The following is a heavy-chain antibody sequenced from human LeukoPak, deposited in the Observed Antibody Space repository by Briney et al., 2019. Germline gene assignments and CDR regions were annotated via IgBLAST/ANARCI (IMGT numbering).Heavy chain of an antibody. D-gene: IGHD6-13*01. V-gene: IGHV3-30*02. J-gene: IGHJ4*02. CDR1: GFTFSSYG. Sequence: QTGGSLRLSCAASGFTFSSYGMHWVRQAPGKGLEWVAFIRYDGSNKYYADSVKGRFTISRDDSKNTLYLQMNSLRAEDTAVYYCAKDSGIAYDYWGQGTLVTISS. CDR2: IRYDGSNK. CDR3: AKDSGIAYDY.